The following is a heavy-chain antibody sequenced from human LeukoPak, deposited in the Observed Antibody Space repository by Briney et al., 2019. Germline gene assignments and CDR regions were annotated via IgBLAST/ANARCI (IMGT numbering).Heavy chain of an antibody. Sequence: PGGSLRLSCAVSGITLSNYGMSWVRQAPGKGLEWVAGLSGSGGGTNYADSVKGRFTISRDNSKNTLYLQMNSLRAEDTAVYYCAKNWFGELSPDYWGQGTLVTVSS. D-gene: IGHD3-10*01. CDR1: GITLSNYG. J-gene: IGHJ4*02. CDR3: AKNWFGELSPDY. CDR2: LSGSGGGT. V-gene: IGHV3-23*01.